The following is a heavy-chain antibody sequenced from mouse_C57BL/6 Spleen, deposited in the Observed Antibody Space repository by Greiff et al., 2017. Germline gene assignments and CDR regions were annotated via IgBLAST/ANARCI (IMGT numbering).Heavy chain of an antibody. V-gene: IGHV1-50*01. J-gene: IGHJ2*01. D-gene: IGHD3-3*01. CDR2: IDPSDSYT. CDR1: GYTFTSYW. CDR3: ARRRDRDYFDY. Sequence: QVQLQQPGAELVKPGASVKLSCKASGYTFTSYWMQWVKQRPGQGLEWIGEIDPSDSYTNYNQKFKGKATLTVATSSSTAYMQLSSLTSEDSAVYYCARRRDRDYFDYWGQGTTLTVSS.